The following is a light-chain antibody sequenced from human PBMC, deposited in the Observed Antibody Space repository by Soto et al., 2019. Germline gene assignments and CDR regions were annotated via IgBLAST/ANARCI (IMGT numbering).Light chain of an antibody. CDR1: SSDVGGYNY. J-gene: IGLJ1*01. CDR2: DVS. Sequence: QSALTQPRSVSGSPGQSVTISCTGTSSDVGGYNYVSWYQQHPGKATKLMIYDVSKRPSGVPDRFSGSKSGNTASLTISGLQAEDEADYYCCSYAGRYGVFGPGTKVTVL. CDR3: CSYAGRYGV. V-gene: IGLV2-11*01.